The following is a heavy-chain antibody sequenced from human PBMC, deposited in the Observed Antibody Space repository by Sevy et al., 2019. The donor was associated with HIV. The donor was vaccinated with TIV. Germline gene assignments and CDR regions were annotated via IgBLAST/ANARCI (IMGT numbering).Heavy chain of an antibody. D-gene: IGHD2-15*01. Sequence: GGSLRLSCAASGFSFISYAMNWVRRAPGKGLEWVSAVRGSDGATYYADSVKGRFSISRDNSKNTLYLQMDSLRAEDTAVYYCAKDIVAVVGDAFDIWGQGTMVTVSS. V-gene: IGHV3-23*01. CDR3: AKDIVAVVGDAFDI. CDR2: VRGSDGAT. J-gene: IGHJ3*02. CDR1: GFSFISYA.